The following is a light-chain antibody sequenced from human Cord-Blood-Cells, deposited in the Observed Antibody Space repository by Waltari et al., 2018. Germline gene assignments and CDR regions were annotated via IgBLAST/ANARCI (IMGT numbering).Light chain of an antibody. Sequence: EIVLTQSPATLSLSPGERATLSCRASQIVSSYLAWYQQKPGQAPRLPIYDASTRATGIPARFSGSGSESDFTLTSSSLETEDFAAYYCQQRGNWPPPMYTFGQGTKLEIK. CDR2: DAS. CDR3: QQRGNWPPPMYT. J-gene: IGKJ2*01. CDR1: QIVSSY. V-gene: IGKV3-11*01.